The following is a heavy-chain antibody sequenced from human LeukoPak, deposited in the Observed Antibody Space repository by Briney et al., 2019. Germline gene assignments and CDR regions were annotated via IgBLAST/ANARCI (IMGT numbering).Heavy chain of an antibody. CDR1: GYSFTSYW. Sequence: GESLKISCKGSGYSFTSYWISWVRQMPGKGLERMGIIYPGDSDTRYSPSFQGQVTISADKSISTAYLQWSSLKASDTAMYYCARHTEGVVVTAAAFDIWGQGTMVTVSS. CDR2: IYPGDSDT. D-gene: IGHD2-21*02. J-gene: IGHJ3*02. CDR3: ARHTEGVVVTAAAFDI. V-gene: IGHV5-51*01.